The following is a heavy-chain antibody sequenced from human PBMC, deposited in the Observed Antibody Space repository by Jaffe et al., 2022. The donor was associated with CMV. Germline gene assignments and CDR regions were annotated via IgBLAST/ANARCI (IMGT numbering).Heavy chain of an antibody. CDR3: ARLTYYYDSSGYFGVPHWFDP. V-gene: IGHV5-51*01. Sequence: EVQLVQSGAEVKKPGESLKISCKGSGYSFTSYWIGWVRQMPGKGLEWMGIIYPGDSDTRYSPSFQGQVTISADKSISTAYLQWSSLKASDTAMYYCARLTYYYDSSGYFGVPHWFDPWGQGTLVTVSS. J-gene: IGHJ5*02. D-gene: IGHD3-22*01. CDR1: GYSFTSYW. CDR2: IYPGDSDT.